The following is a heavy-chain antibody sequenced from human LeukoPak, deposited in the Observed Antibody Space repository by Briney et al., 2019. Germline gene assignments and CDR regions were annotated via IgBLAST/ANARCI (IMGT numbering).Heavy chain of an antibody. D-gene: IGHD3-3*01. CDR1: GGSLSSSSLY. CDR3: PRHYFSEYPDRNWFDP. J-gene: IGHJ5*02. Sequence: PLETPSLTPTVSGGSLSSSSLYWGWVPPPPGEGVEGGWGIYYSGSTYYNPSLKSRVTISVDTSKNQFSLKLSSVTAADTAVYYCPRHYFSEYPDRNWFDPWGQGTLVTVSS. CDR2: IYYSGST. V-gene: IGHV4-39*01.